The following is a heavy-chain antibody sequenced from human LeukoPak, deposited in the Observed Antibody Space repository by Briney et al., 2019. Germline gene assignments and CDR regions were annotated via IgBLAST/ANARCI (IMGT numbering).Heavy chain of an antibody. CDR1: GGSINSGDYY. J-gene: IGHJ6*03. Sequence: PSETLSLTCTVSGGSINSGDYYWIWIRQPPGKGLEWIGYIYYSGSTYYNPSLKSRVTISVDTSKNQFSLKLSSVTAADTAVYYCARVADSDFYYYYMGVWGKGTTVTVSS. CDR2: IYYSGST. V-gene: IGHV4-30-4*08. D-gene: IGHD2-15*01. CDR3: ARVADSDFYYYYMGV.